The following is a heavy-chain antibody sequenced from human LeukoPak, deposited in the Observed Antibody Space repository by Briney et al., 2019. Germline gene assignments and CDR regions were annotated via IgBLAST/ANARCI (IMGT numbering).Heavy chain of an antibody. CDR3: VRGPYGSSISNWFDP. D-gene: IGHD3-10*01. Sequence: SETLSLTCTVSGDSISSSYWSWIRQPPGKGLDWIGSLYYSGSTNYNPSLKSRVTMSVDTSKNQFSLKLSSVTAADTAVYYCVRGPYGSSISNWFDPWGQGLLVTVSS. CDR1: GDSISSSY. CDR2: LYYSGST. V-gene: IGHV4-59*01. J-gene: IGHJ5*02.